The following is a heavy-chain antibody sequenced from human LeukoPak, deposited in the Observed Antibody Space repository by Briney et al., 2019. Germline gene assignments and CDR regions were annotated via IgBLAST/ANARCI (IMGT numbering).Heavy chain of an antibody. D-gene: IGHD2-2*01. CDR1: GGSISSYY. CDR2: IYYSGST. Sequence: PSETLSLTCTVSGGSISSYYWSWLRQPPGKGLEWIGYIYYSGSTNYNPSLKSRVTISVDTSKNQFSLKLSSVTAADTAVYYCARLRYCSSTSCYFAFDIWGQGTMVTISS. V-gene: IGHV4-59*08. J-gene: IGHJ3*02. CDR3: ARLRYCSSTSCYFAFDI.